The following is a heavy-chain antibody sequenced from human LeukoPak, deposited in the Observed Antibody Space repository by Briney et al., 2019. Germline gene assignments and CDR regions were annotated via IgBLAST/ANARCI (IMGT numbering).Heavy chain of an antibody. Sequence: GGSLRLSCAASGFTFRSYSMNWVRQAPGKGLEWVSSISSSSSYIYYADSVKGRFTISRDNAKNSLYLQMNSLRAEDTAVYYCARVARSGSYYDYWGQGTLVTVSS. CDR3: ARVARSGSYYDY. D-gene: IGHD1-26*01. CDR2: ISSSSSYI. J-gene: IGHJ4*02. CDR1: GFTFRSYS. V-gene: IGHV3-21*01.